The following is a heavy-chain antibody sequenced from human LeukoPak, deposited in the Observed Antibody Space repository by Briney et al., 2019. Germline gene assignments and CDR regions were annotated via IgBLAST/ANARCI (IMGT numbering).Heavy chain of an antibody. CDR3: ARLGGYCSGGSCYSYYYYYYMDV. CDR1: GGSISSYY. CDR2: IYTRGST. Sequence: SETLSLTCTVSGGSISSYYWSWIRQPPGKRLEWIGYIYTRGSTNYNPSLKSRVTISVDTSKNQFSLKLSSVTAADTAVYYCARLGGYCSGGSCYSYYYYYYMDVWGKGTTVTVSS. J-gene: IGHJ6*03. V-gene: IGHV4-4*09. D-gene: IGHD2-15*01.